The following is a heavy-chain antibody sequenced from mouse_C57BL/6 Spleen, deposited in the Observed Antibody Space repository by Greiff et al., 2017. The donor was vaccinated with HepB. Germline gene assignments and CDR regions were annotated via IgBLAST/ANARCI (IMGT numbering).Heavy chain of an antibody. CDR3: ARVTDYYFDY. Sequence: QVQLQQPGAGLVKPGASVKLSCKASGYTFTSYWMQWVKQRPGQGLEWIGEIDPSDSYTNYNQKFKGKATLTVDTSSSTAYMQLSSLTSEDSAVYYCARVTDYYFDYWGQGTTLTVSS. J-gene: IGHJ2*01. V-gene: IGHV1-50*01. CDR1: GYTFTSYW. CDR2: IDPSDSYT. D-gene: IGHD2-12*01.